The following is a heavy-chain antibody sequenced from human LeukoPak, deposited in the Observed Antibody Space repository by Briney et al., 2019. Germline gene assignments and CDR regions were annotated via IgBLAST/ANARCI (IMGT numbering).Heavy chain of an antibody. CDR1: GFTFSSYG. Sequence: GGSLRLSCAASGFTFSSYGMSWVRQAPGKGLEWVSAISGSGGSTYYADSVKGRFTISRDNSKNTLYLQMNSLKTEDTAVYYCTRLSNSFDYWGQGTLVTVSS. CDR2: ISGSGGST. CDR3: TRLSNSFDY. D-gene: IGHD4-11*01. J-gene: IGHJ4*02. V-gene: IGHV3-23*01.